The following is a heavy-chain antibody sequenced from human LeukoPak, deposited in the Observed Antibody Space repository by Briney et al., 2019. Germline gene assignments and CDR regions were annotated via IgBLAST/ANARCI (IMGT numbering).Heavy chain of an antibody. CDR3: RDGDAYDFDH. J-gene: IGHJ4*02. Sequence: GGSLRLSCAASGFSIRGYWMHWVRQAPGKGLMWVSRIKSDGSWTNYADSVRGRFTISRDNAKNTLYLQMIGLRAEDTAIYCVRDGDAYDFDHWGQGILVTVSS. V-gene: IGHV3-74*01. CDR2: IKSDGSWT. CDR1: GFSIRGYW. D-gene: IGHD5-24*01.